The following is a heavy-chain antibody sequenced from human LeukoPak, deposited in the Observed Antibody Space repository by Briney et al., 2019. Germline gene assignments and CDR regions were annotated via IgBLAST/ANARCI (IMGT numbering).Heavy chain of an antibody. D-gene: IGHD2-2*01. J-gene: IGHJ5*02. V-gene: IGHV4-39*07. CDR1: GGSISGSSYY. CDR2: IYYSGST. CDR3: ARELVVVPAATSWFDP. Sequence: SETLSLTCTVSGGSISGSSYYWGWIRQPPGKGLEWIGSIYYSGSTYYNPSLKSRVTISVDTSKNQFSLKLSSVTAADTAVYYCARELVVVPAATSWFDPWGQGTLVTVSS.